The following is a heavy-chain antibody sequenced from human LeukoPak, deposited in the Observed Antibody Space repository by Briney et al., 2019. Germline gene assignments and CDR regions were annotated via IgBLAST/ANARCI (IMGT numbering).Heavy chain of an antibody. D-gene: IGHD3-22*01. V-gene: IGHV1-69*04. CDR1: GGTFSSYA. CDR2: IIPILGIA. J-gene: IGHJ4*02. CDR3: ARDQEARYYYDSSGYWTNY. Sequence: ASVKVSCKASGGTFSSYAISWVRQAPGQGLEWMGRIIPILGIANYAQKFQGRVTITADKSTSTACMELSSLRSEDTAVYYCARDQEARYYYDSSGYWTNYWGQGTLVTVSS.